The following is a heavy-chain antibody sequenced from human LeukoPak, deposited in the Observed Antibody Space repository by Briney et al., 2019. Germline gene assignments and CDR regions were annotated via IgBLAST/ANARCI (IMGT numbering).Heavy chain of an antibody. CDR3: ARTFEYSSSSGLAFAFDI. V-gene: IGHV1-46*01. D-gene: IGHD6-6*01. J-gene: IGHJ3*02. Sequence: ASVKVSCKASGGTFSSYAISWVRQAPGQGLEWMGIINPSGGSTSYAQKFQGRVTMTRDTSTSTVYMELSSLRSEDTAVYYCARTFEYSSSSGLAFAFDIWGQGTMVTVSS. CDR1: GGTFSSYA. CDR2: INPSGGST.